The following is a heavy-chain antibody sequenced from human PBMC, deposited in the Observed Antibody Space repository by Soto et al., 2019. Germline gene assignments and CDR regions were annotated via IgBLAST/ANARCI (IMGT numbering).Heavy chain of an antibody. V-gene: IGHV4-4*02. CDR2: IYHSGAT. Sequence: QVQLQESGPGLVKPSGTLSLTCAVSGDSITNSNWWSWVRQAPGKGLEWIGEIYHSGATTYNPSLKSRATISVDPSNNHFSLKLTSVTAADTAVYFCARDLGTGTDYWDQGTLVTVAS. CDR1: GDSITNSNW. D-gene: IGHD1-1*01. CDR3: ARDLGTGTDY. J-gene: IGHJ4*02.